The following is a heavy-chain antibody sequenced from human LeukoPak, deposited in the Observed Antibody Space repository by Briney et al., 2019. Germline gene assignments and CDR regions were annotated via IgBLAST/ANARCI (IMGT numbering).Heavy chain of an antibody. CDR1: GDSVSSNSAA. Sequence: SQTLSLTCAISGDSVSSNSAAWNWIRQSPSRGLEWLGRTYYRSKWYNDYAVSVKSRITINPDTSKNQFSLQLNSATPEDTAVYYCARVRYFDWLLKSGWFDPWGQGTLVTVSS. D-gene: IGHD3-9*01. V-gene: IGHV6-1*01. CDR2: TYYRSKWYN. CDR3: ARVRYFDWLLKSGWFDP. J-gene: IGHJ5*02.